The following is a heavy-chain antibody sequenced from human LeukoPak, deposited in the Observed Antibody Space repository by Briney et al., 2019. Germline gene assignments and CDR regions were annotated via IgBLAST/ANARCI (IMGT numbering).Heavy chain of an antibody. J-gene: IGHJ4*02. CDR1: GYTFTSYD. CDR3: ARNDYYDSSGYFNY. CDR2: MNPNSGNT. D-gene: IGHD3-22*01. V-gene: IGHV1-8*01. Sequence: WASVKVSCKASGYTFTSYDINWVRQATGQGLEWMGWMNPNSGNTGYAQKFQGRVTITADESTSTAYMELSSLRSEDTAVYYCARNDYYDSSGYFNYWGQGTLVTVSS.